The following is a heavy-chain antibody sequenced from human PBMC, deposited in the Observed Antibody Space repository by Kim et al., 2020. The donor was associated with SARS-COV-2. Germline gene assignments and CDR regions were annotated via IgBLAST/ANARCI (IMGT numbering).Heavy chain of an antibody. CDR2: ISSSSYI. D-gene: IGHD6-13*01. CDR3: ARGKAAAGTGLFDP. Sequence: GGSLRLSCAASGFTFSSYSMNWVRQAPGKGLEWVSSISSSSYIYYADSVKGRFTISRDNAKNSLYLQMNSLRAEDTAVYYCARGKAAAGTGLFDPWGQGTLVTGSS. V-gene: IGHV3-21*01. CDR1: GFTFSSYS. J-gene: IGHJ5*02.